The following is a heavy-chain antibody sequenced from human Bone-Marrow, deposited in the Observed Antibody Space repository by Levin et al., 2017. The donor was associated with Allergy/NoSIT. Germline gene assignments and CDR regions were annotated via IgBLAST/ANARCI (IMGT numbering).Heavy chain of an antibody. Sequence: GGSLRLSCAASGFTFSSYGMHWVRQAPGKGLEWVAVISYDGSNKYYADSVKGRFTISRDNSKNTLYLQMNSLRAEDTAVYYCAKEVGSSWYNYYYYYGMDVWGQGTTVTVSS. J-gene: IGHJ6*02. CDR1: GFTFSSYG. CDR2: ISYDGSNK. V-gene: IGHV3-30*18. D-gene: IGHD6-13*01. CDR3: AKEVGSSWYNYYYYYGMDV.